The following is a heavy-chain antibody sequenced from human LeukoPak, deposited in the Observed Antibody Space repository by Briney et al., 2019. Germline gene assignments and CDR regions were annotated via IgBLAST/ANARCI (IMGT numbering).Heavy chain of an antibody. CDR2: LCSDGNT. CDR1: GFTVITND. V-gene: IGHV3-53*01. J-gene: IGHJ4*02. CDR3: ARGVEPLAANTLAY. D-gene: IGHD1-14*01. Sequence: QPGGSLRLSCAASGFTVITNDMTWVRQAPGKGLEWVSVLCSDGNTKYADSVQGRFTISRDNSKNTLYLEMNSLSPDDTAVYYCARGVEPLAANTLAYWGQGTLVTVSS.